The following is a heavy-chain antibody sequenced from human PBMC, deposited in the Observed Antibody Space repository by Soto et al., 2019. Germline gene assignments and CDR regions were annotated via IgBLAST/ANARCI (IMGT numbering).Heavy chain of an antibody. CDR2: ISWNSGSI. V-gene: IGHV3-9*01. Sequence: PGGSLRLSCAASGFTFDDYAMHWVRQAPGKGLEWVSGISWNSGSIGYADSVKGRFTISRDSAKNSLYLQMNSRRAADTAWYYCSKLETGSYDFWRFSPISQYRGHYYGIDLWCQALMVTVS. CDR1: GFTFDDYA. CDR3: SKLETGSYDFWRFSPISQYRGHYYGIDL. J-gene: IGHJ6*02. D-gene: IGHD3-3*01.